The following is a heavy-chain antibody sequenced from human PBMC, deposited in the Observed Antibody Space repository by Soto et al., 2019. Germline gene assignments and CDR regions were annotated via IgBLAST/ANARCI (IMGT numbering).Heavy chain of an antibody. V-gene: IGHV3-30*18. CDR1: GFTFSSYG. CDR2: ISYDGSNK. Sequence: QVQLVESGGGVVQPGRSLRLSCAASGFTFSSYGMHWVRQAPGKGLEWVAVISYDGSNKYYADSVKGRFTISRDNSKNTLYLQMNSLRAEDTAVYYCAKDRRRYSYVNVGGKDVWGQGTTVTVSS. J-gene: IGHJ6*02. D-gene: IGHD5-18*01. CDR3: AKDRRRYSYVNVGGKDV.